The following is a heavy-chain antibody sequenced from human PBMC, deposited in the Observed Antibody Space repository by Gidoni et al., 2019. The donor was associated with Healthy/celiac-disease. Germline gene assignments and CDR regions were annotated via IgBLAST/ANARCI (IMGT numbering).Heavy chain of an antibody. J-gene: IGHJ5*02. CDR2: ISYDGSNK. CDR3: AKEDGSSWSENWFDP. Sequence: QVQLVESGGGVVQPGRSLRLSCAAPGFTSSSYGMHWVRQAPGKGLEWVAVISYDGSNKYYADSVKGRFTISRDNSKNTLYLQMNSLRAEDTAVYYCAKEDGSSWSENWFDPWGQGTLVTVSS. CDR1: GFTSSSYG. V-gene: IGHV3-30*18. D-gene: IGHD6-13*01.